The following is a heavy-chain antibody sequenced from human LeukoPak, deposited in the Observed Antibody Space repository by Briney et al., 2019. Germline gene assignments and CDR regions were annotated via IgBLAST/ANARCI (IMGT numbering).Heavy chain of an antibody. CDR3: ARQNGSGSYGYFDY. D-gene: IGHD3-10*01. CDR1: GYTFTGYY. CDR2: INPNSGGT. J-gene: IGHJ4*02. Sequence: ASVKVSCKASGYTFTGYYMHWVRQAPGQGLEWMGWINPNSGGTNYAQKFQGRVTMTRDTSISTAYMELSRLRSDDTAVYYCARQNGSGSYGYFDYWGQGTLVTVSS. V-gene: IGHV1-2*02.